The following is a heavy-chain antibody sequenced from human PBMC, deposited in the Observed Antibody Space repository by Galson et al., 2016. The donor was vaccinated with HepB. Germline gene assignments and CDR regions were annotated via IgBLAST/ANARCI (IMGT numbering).Heavy chain of an antibody. CDR2: VKSKIDGGTT. Sequence: SLRLSCAASGFTFSNAWMSWVRQAPGKGPEWVGRVKSKIDGGTTDYAAPVKGRFTISRDDSKNTLYLQMNSLKTEDTAVYYCTTVGGANENYDFWSGYFHYFDYWGQGTLVTVSS. D-gene: IGHD3-3*01. J-gene: IGHJ4*02. CDR3: TTVGGANENYDFWSGYFHYFDY. CDR1: GFTFSNAW. V-gene: IGHV3-15*01.